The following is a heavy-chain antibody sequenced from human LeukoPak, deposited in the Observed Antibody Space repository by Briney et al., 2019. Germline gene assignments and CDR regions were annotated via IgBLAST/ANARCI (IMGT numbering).Heavy chain of an antibody. V-gene: IGHV3-15*01. J-gene: IGHJ4*02. CDR3: TTGPTRDSSGYDY. Sequence: PGGSLRLSCAASGFTFSNAWMSWVRQAPGKGLEWVGRIKSKTDGGTTDYAAPVKCRFTISRDDSKNTLYLQMNSLKTEDTAVYYCTTGPTRDSSGYDYWGQGTLVTVSS. CDR2: IKSKTDGGTT. D-gene: IGHD3-22*01. CDR1: GFTFSNAW.